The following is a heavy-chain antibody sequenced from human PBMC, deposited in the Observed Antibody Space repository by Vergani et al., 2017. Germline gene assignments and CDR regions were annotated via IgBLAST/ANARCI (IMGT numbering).Heavy chain of an antibody. CDR1: GGSISSYY. D-gene: IGHD2-2*01. CDR3: PRIGYCSSTSCHGDAFDI. CDR2: IYYSGST. Sequence: QVQLQESGPGLVKPSETLSLTCTVSGGSISSYYWSWIRQPPGKGLEWIEYIYYSGSTNYNPSLKSRVTISVDTSKNQFSLKLSSVTAAATAVYYCPRIGYCSSTSCHGDAFDIWGQGTMVTVSS. V-gene: IGHV4-59*01. J-gene: IGHJ3*02.